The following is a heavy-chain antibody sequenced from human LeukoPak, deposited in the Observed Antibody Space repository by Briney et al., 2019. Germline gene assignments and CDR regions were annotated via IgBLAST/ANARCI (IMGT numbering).Heavy chain of an antibody. Sequence: GGSLRLSCASSGFTVSSNYMSWVRQAPGKGLEWVSVIDSGGSTDYADSVKGRFTISRDNSKNTLYLQMNSLRAEDTAVYYCARGATYYYGSGSYYRPYYFDYWGQGTLVTVSS. D-gene: IGHD3-10*01. V-gene: IGHV3-53*01. CDR1: GFTVSSNY. CDR3: ARGATYYYGSGSYYRPYYFDY. CDR2: IDSGGST. J-gene: IGHJ4*02.